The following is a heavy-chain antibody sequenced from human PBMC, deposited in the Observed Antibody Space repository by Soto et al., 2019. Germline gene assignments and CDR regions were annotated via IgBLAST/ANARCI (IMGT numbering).Heavy chain of an antibody. D-gene: IGHD6-6*01. CDR3: ARVIFSSSSIAFAFDY. J-gene: IGHJ4*02. CDR2: IYYSGST. CDR1: GGSISSYY. V-gene: IGHV4-59*01. Sequence: PSETLSLTCTVSGGSISSYYWSWIRQPPGKGLEWIGYIYYSGSTNYNPSLKSRVTISVDTSKNQFSLKLSSVTAADTAVYYCARVIFSSSSIAFAFDYWGQGTLVTVSS.